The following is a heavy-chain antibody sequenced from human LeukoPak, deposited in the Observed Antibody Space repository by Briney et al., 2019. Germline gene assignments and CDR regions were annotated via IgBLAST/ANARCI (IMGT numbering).Heavy chain of an antibody. Sequence: GGSLRLSCAASGFTFSSFAMSWVRQAPGKGLEWVSAITNSGGSTYYADSAKGRFTISRDNSKNTLYLQMNSLRAEDTAVYYCAKDFWEPFDYWGQGTLVTVSS. CDR1: GFTFSSFA. V-gene: IGHV3-23*01. CDR3: AKDFWEPFDY. J-gene: IGHJ4*02. CDR2: ITNSGGST. D-gene: IGHD1-26*01.